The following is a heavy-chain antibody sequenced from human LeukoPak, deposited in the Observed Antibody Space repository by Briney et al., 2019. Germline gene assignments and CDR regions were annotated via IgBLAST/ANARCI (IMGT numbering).Heavy chain of an antibody. J-gene: IGHJ6*03. CDR2: LYPGVST. CDR1: GGPIYSYY. V-gene: IGHV4-4*07. CDR3: ARLKFYDSTGYSPGHYMDV. Sequence: PPETLSLTCTVSGGPIYSYYWSWIRQTAGKGLEWIGRLYPGVSTNYNPSLKSRVIMSVDTSKNQFALKLSAVTAADTAVYYCARLKFYDSTGYSPGHYMDVWSKGTTVTVSS. D-gene: IGHD3-22*01.